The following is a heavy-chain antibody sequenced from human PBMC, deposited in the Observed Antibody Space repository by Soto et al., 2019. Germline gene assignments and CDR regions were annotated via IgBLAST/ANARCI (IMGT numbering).Heavy chain of an antibody. Sequence: EVQLVQSGAEWKNPGGPLKISCKGSGYSFTSYWIGWVRQMPGKGWEGRGIIYPGDSDTRYSPSFQGQVTISADKSISTAYLQWSSLKASDTAMYYCARHTFEKEQLGHWYFDLWGRGTLVTVSS. J-gene: IGHJ2*01. CDR2: IYPGDSDT. V-gene: IGHV5-51*01. CDR1: GYSFTSYW. D-gene: IGHD6-6*01. CDR3: ARHTFEKEQLGHWYFDL.